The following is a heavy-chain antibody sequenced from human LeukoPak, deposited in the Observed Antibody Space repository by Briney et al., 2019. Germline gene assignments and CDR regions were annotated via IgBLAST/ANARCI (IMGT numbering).Heavy chain of an antibody. CDR3: TRAGGYDFWIDY. J-gene: IGHJ4*02. CDR1: GFTFATYG. D-gene: IGHD3-3*01. V-gene: IGHV3-49*03. Sequence: GGSLRLSCSTFGFTFATYGVSWFRQAPGQGLEWVGFLRSTVHGGPAEYAASVEGRFIISRDDSKSIAYLQMNSLKTEDTAVYYCTRAGGYDFWIDYWGQGTLVTVSS. CDR2: LRSTVHGGPA.